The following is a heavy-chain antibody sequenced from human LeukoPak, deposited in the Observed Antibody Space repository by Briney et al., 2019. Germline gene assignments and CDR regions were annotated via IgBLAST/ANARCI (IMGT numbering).Heavy chain of an antibody. J-gene: IGHJ5*02. CDR3: ARIVVAPSDP. Sequence: ASVKVSCKASGYTFTSYGISWVRQAPGQGLEWMGWINPNSGGTNYAQKFQGRVTMTRDTSISTAYMELSRLRSDDTAVYYCARIVVAPSDPWGQGTLVTVSS. CDR1: GYTFTSYG. D-gene: IGHD2-15*01. V-gene: IGHV1-2*02. CDR2: INPNSGGT.